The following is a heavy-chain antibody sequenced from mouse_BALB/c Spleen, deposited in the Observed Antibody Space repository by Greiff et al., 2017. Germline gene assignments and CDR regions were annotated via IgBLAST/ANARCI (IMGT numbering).Heavy chain of an antibody. D-gene: IGHD2-1*01. Sequence: QVQLQQPGAELVRPGASVKLSCKASGYTFTSYWINWVKQRPGQGLEWIGNIYPSDSYTNYNQKFKDKATLTVDKSSSTAYMQLSSPTSEDSAVYYCARGGYYDAMDYWGQGTSVTVSS. CDR2: IYPSDSYT. CDR1: GYTFTSYW. CDR3: ARGGYYDAMDY. V-gene: IGHV1-69*02. J-gene: IGHJ4*01.